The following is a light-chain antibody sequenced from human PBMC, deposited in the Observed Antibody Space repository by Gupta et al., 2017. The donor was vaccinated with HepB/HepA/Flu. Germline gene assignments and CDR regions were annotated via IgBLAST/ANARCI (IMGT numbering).Light chain of an antibody. V-gene: IGLV2-11*01. CDR3: CSYAGSSSCV. CDR2: DVS. J-gene: IGLJ1*01. CDR1: SSDVGGYNY. Sequence: QSALTQPRSVSGSPGQSVTISCTGTSSDVGGYNYVYWYQQHPVKAPELMLYDVSKRPSGVPDRFSGSKSGNTASLTISGLQAAVEGDYYSCSYAGSSSCVFGTGTKVTVL.